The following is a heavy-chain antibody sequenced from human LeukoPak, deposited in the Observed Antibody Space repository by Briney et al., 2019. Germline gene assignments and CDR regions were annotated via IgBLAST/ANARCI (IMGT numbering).Heavy chain of an antibody. D-gene: IGHD1-1*01. CDR3: VREEEMERLDP. V-gene: IGHV3-48*03. CDR1: GFTFSSYE. Sequence: GGSLRLPCAASGFTFSSYEMNWVRQAPGKGLEWISYISGSGGGTYYADSVKGRFTISRDNAKSSLFLQMNSLRAEDTAVYHCVREEEMERLDPWGQGTLVTVSS. J-gene: IGHJ5*02. CDR2: ISGSGGGT.